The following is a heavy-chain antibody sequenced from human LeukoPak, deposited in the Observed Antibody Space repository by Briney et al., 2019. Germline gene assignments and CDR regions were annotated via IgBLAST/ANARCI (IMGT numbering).Heavy chain of an antibody. D-gene: IGHD6-13*01. V-gene: IGHV3-48*01. CDR3: ARAYGSSWSSIYYYYMDV. Sequence: PGGSLRLSCVASGFTFSSYNMNWVRQAPGKGLEWVSFVSRVGSTIFYSDSVKGRCTISRDNAKNSLFLEMNSLRAEDTAVYYCARAYGSSWSSIYYYYMDVWGKGTTVTISS. J-gene: IGHJ6*03. CDR1: GFTFSSYN. CDR2: VSRVGSTI.